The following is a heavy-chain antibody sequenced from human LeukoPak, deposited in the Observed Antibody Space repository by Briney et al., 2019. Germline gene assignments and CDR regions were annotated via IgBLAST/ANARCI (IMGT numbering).Heavy chain of an antibody. Sequence: GGSLRLSCAASGFTFSSYAMNWVRQAPGKGLEWVSSISSSSSYIYYADSVKGRFTISRDNAKNSLSLQMNSLRAEDTAVYYCARAIRRAHDYWGQGTLVTVSS. CDR1: GFTFSSYA. CDR3: ARAIRRAHDY. J-gene: IGHJ4*02. D-gene: IGHD1-14*01. CDR2: ISSSSSYI. V-gene: IGHV3-21*01.